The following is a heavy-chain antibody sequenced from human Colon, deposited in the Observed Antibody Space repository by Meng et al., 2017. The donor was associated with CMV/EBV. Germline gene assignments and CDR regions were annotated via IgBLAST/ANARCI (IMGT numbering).Heavy chain of an antibody. Sequence: GGSLRLSCAASGFIFTSYTMNWVRQAPGKGLEWVSSISTSGRDIHYADSVKGRFTLSRDNAKNSLYLQMDSLRAEDTAVYYCVRHLEAGRNGSSEPFWGQGTLGTVSS. D-gene: IGHD3-10*01. V-gene: IGHV3-21*01. J-gene: IGHJ1*01. CDR1: GFIFTSYT. CDR2: ISTSGRDI. CDR3: VRHLEAGRNGSSEPF.